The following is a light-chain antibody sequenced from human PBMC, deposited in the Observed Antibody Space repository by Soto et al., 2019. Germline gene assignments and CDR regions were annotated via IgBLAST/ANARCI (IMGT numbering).Light chain of an antibody. CDR1: QSVSSS. J-gene: IGKJ4*01. CDR3: HQRSNWPSLT. V-gene: IGKV3-11*01. CDR2: DAA. Sequence: MAMTQSPVTLPVSPGSRATLSCMASQSVSSSLAWYQQKPGQAPRLLIYDAADRATGSPARFSGSGFGTDVTLPISSLEPEDFSVYYCHQRSNWPSLTFGGGTKVDIK.